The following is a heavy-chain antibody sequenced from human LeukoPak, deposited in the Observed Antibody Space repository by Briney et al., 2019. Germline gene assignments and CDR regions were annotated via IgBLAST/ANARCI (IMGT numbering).Heavy chain of an antibody. V-gene: IGHV1-2*06. D-gene: IGHD2-2*01. CDR2: INPNSGDT. J-gene: IGHJ4*02. CDR1: GYTFTGYH. Sequence: ASVKVSRKASGYTFTGYHMHWVRQAPGQGLEWMGRINPNSGDTNYAQKFQGRVTMTRDTSISTAYMELSRLRSDDTAVYYCARDYCSSTSCLFDYWGQGTLVTISS. CDR3: ARDYCSSTSCLFDY.